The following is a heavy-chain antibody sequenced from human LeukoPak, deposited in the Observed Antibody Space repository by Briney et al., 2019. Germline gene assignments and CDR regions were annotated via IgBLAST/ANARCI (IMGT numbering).Heavy chain of an antibody. Sequence: GGSLRLSCAASGFTVSSNYMSWVRQAPGKGLEWVSVIYSGGSTYYADSVKGRFTISRDNSKNTLYLQMNSLRAEDTAVYCCARGGSYYGSGSYYFDYWGQGTLVTVSS. V-gene: IGHV3-53*01. D-gene: IGHD3-10*01. CDR1: GFTVSSNY. CDR2: IYSGGST. J-gene: IGHJ4*02. CDR3: ARGGSYYGSGSYYFDY.